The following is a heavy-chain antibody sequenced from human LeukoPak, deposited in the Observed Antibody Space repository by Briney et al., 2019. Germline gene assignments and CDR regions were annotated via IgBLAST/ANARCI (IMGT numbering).Heavy chain of an antibody. CDR2: ISAYNGNT. V-gene: IGHV1-18*01. CDR1: GYTFTSYG. J-gene: IGHJ2*01. D-gene: IGHD4-17*01. Sequence: ASVKVSCKASGYTFTSYGISWVRQAPGQGLEWIGWISAYNGNTNYAHKLQGRVTITTDTSTSTAYMELRSLRSDDTAVYYCARGNNIDYGDYWYFDLWGRGTLVTVS. CDR3: ARGNNIDYGDYWYFDL.